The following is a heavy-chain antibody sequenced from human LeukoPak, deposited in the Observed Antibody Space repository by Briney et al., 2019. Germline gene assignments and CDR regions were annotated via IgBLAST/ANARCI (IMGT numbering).Heavy chain of an antibody. J-gene: IGHJ6*03. CDR3: ARAPAAFYYYYMDV. V-gene: IGHV3-30*02. CDR2: IRYDGSNK. CDR1: GFTFSSYA. D-gene: IGHD2-2*01. Sequence: GGSLRLSCAASGFTFSSYAMHWVRQAPGKGLEWVAFIRYDGSNKYYADSVKGRFTISRDNSKNTLYLQMNSLRAEDTAVYYCARAPAAFYYYYMDVWGKGTTVTVSS.